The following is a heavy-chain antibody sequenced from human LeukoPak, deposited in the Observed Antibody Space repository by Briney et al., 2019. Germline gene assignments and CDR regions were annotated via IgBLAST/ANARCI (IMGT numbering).Heavy chain of an antibody. CDR3: ARVILRLFSFDY. J-gene: IGHJ4*02. CDR1: GYTFTSYG. V-gene: IGHV1-18*01. D-gene: IGHD2-21*01. CDR2: ISAYNGNT. Sequence: GASVKVSCKASGYTFTSYGISWVRQAPGQGLEWMGWISAYNGNTNYAQKLQGKVTMTTDTSTSTAYMELSSLRSEDTAVYYCARVILRLFSFDYWGQGTLVTVSS.